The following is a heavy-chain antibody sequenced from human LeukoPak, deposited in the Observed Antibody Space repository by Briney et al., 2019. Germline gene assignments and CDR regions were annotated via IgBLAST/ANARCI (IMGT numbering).Heavy chain of an antibody. D-gene: IGHD3-3*01. J-gene: IGHJ4*02. Sequence: GRSLRLSCVASGLAFSSYSMHWVRQVPGKGLEWVGVISYDGSDGYYTDSVKGRFTISRDNSKNTVYLQMNSLRADDTAVYYCARDFTPEWFDIHWGQGTLVTVSS. CDR3: ARDFTPEWFDIH. CDR2: ISYDGSDG. V-gene: IGHV3-30*04. CDR1: GLAFSSYS.